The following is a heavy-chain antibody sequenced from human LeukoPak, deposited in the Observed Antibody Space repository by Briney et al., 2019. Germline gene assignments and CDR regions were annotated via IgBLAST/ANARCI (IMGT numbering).Heavy chain of an antibody. CDR1: GFTFSSYS. J-gene: IGHJ4*02. V-gene: IGHV3-21*01. CDR2: ISSSSSYI. Sequence: GGSLRLSCAASGFTFSSYSMNWVRQAPGKGLEWVSSISSSSSYINYADPVKGRFTISRDNAKNSLYLQMNSLRAEDTAVYYCARDLDYYDSSGYYWGQGTLVTVSS. CDR3: ARDLDYYDSSGYY. D-gene: IGHD3-22*01.